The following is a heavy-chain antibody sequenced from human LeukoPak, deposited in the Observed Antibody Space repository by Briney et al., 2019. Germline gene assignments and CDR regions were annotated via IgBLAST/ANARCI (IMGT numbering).Heavy chain of an antibody. CDR2: IIPLFDTI. CDR1: GGTFSSYA. V-gene: IGHV1-69*01. J-gene: IGHJ4*02. CDR3: ARDRPGNSLEY. Sequence: ASVTVSCTAPGGTFSSYAISWVRQAPGQGLEWMGEIIPLFDTINYAQNFQGRVTITADEFTSTAYMELSSLRSDDTAVYYCARDRPGNSLEYWGQGTLVTVSS. D-gene: IGHD4-23*01.